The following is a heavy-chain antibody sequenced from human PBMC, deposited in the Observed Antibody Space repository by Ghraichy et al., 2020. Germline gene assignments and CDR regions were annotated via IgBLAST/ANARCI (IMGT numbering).Heavy chain of an antibody. J-gene: IGHJ4*02. CDR1: GFIFSDYY. CDR2: ISNSGTDT. D-gene: IGHD2-21*02. Sequence: GGSLRLSCAASGFIFSDYYMTWIRQAPGKGLEWISYISNSGTDTNYADSVKGRFTISRDNAKNSLYLQMNSLRVEDTALDYCAKDLAYCGGDCRGLPQMFDFWGQGSLVNGSS. CDR3: AKDLAYCGGDCRGLPQMFDF. V-gene: IGHV3-11*05.